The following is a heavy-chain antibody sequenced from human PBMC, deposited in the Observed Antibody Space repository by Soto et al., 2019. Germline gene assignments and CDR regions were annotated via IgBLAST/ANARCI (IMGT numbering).Heavy chain of an antibody. CDR3: AKAPVGYSSTMFDY. CDR1: GFTFDDYA. D-gene: IGHD6-19*01. Sequence: GGSLRLSCAASGFTFDDYAMHWVRQAPGKGLEWVSGITWNSGNLAYADSVKGRFTISRDNAKNSLYLQMNSLRGEDTALYYCAKAPVGYSSTMFDYWGQGTLVTVSS. V-gene: IGHV3-9*01. CDR2: ITWNSGNL. J-gene: IGHJ4*02.